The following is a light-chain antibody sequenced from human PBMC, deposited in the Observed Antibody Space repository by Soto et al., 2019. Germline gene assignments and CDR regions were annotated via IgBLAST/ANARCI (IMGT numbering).Light chain of an antibody. Sequence: QSALTQPASVSGSPGQSITISCTGTISDVGGYNYVSWYQQHPGKAPKVMIYEVTNRPSGVPNRFSGSKSGNTASLTISGLQAEDEADYYCSSYTSSSTPYVFGTGTKVTV. CDR1: ISDVGGYNY. V-gene: IGLV2-14*03. J-gene: IGLJ1*01. CDR3: SSYTSSSTPYV. CDR2: EVT.